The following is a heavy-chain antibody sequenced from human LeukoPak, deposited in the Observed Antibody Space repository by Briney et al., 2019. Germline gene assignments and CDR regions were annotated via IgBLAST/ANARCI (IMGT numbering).Heavy chain of an antibody. CDR2: INADGSGT. J-gene: IGHJ4*02. V-gene: IGHV3-74*01. CDR3: AKDKAPLYRGYDWDLDF. Sequence: GGSLRLSCAASGFTFSSHWMHWVRQAPEKGLVGVAHINADGSGTYYAASVKGRFTISRDNAKNSVYLQMNSLRGEDTALYYCAKDKAPLYRGYDWDLDFWGQGTLVTVSS. D-gene: IGHD5-12*01. CDR1: GFTFSSHW.